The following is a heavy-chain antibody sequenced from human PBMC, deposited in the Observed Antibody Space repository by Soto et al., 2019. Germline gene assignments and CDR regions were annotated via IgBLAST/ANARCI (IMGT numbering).Heavy chain of an antibody. V-gene: IGHV3-30*18. CDR1: GFSFNTYG. Sequence: QVQLVESGGGVVQPGRSLRLSCAASGFSFNTYGMHWVRQAPGKGLEWVALIPYDGSNNYYADSVKGRFTISRDNSKNXRYLQMNSLRAEDTAVYYCGKDGPRYNWNNNWYFDLWGRGTLVTVSS. D-gene: IGHD1-20*01. CDR3: GKDGPRYNWNNNWYFDL. CDR2: IPYDGSNN. J-gene: IGHJ2*01.